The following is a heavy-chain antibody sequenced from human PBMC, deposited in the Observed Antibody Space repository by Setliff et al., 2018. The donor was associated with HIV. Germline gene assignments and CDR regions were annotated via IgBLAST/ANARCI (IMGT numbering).Heavy chain of an antibody. J-gene: IGHJ2*01. V-gene: IGHV1-69*13. CDR3: ARDDHYYDSGSYYSDWYFDL. CDR1: GGTFSNYA. CDR2: IIPIFGST. D-gene: IGHD3-10*01. Sequence: SVKVSCKASGGTFSNYAFSWVRQAPGQGLEWMGGIIPIFGSTKYAQKFQGRVTITADESTSTADMELSSLRSEDTAVYYCARDDHYYDSGSYYSDWYFDLWGRGTLVTVSS.